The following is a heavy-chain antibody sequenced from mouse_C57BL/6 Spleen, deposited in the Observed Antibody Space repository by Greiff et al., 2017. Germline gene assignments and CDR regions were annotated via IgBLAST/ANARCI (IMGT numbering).Heavy chain of an antibody. D-gene: IGHD2-2*01. V-gene: IGHV1-81*01. CDR2: IYPRSGNN. CDR1: GYTFTSYG. CDR3: ASRGYGDDGRYYLDY. Sequence: QVQLQQSGAELARPGASVTLSCKASGYTFTSYGISWVKQRTGKGLEWIGEIYPRSGNNYYNAKFKGKATLTADKSSSTAYMELRCLTSEDSAVYFGASRGYGDDGRYYLDYWGQGTTLTGSS. J-gene: IGHJ2*01.